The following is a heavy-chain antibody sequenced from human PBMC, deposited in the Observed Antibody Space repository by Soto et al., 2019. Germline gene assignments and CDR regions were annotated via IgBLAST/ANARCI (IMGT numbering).Heavy chain of an antibody. V-gene: IGHV3-30*18. D-gene: IGHD5-18*01. CDR2: ISYDGSNK. CDR3: AKGGGRGYSYVDAFDI. J-gene: IGHJ3*02. Sequence: GGSLRLSCAASGFTFSSYGMHWVRQAPGKGLEWVAVISYDGSNKYYADSVKGRFTISRDNSKNTLYLQMNSLRAEDTAVYYCAKGGGRGYSYVDAFDIWGQGTMVTVSS. CDR1: GFTFSSYG.